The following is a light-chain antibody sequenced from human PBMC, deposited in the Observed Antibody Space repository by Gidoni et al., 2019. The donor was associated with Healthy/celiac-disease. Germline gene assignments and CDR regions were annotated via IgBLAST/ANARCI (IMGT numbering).Light chain of an antibody. CDR2: SNN. Sequence: QSVLTQPPSASGTPGQRVTISCSGSSSHIGSNTVNWYQQLPGTAPKLLIYSNNQLPSGVPDRFSGSKSGTSATLASSGLQSEDEADYYCAAWDDSLNGVVFGGGTKLTVL. J-gene: IGLJ2*01. CDR1: SSHIGSNT. CDR3: AAWDDSLNGVV. V-gene: IGLV1-44*01.